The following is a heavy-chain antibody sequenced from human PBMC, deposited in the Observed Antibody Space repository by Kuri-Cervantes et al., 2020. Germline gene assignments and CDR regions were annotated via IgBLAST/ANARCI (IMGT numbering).Heavy chain of an antibody. CDR1: GFTFDDYA. CDR2: ISWNSGSI. J-gene: IGHJ6*02. V-gene: IGHV3-9*01. CDR3: ARDTLGV. Sequence: GESLKISCAASGFTFDDYAMHWVRQAPGKGLEWVSGISWNSGSIGYADSMKGRFTISRDNAKNSLYLQMNSLRAEDTAVYYCARDTLGVWGQGTTVTVSS.